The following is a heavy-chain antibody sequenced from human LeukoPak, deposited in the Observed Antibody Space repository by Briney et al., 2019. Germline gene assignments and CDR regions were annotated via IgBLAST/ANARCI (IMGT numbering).Heavy chain of an antibody. Sequence: PGGSLRLSCAASGFTFNTYSMIWVRQAPGKGLEWVSFISSSSSFIYYADSVKGRFTISRDNAKNSLYLQMNSLRAEDTAVYYCARGTSGGDFDWLLVVPEYKVSYFDYWGQGTLVTVSS. V-gene: IGHV3-21*01. J-gene: IGHJ4*02. CDR3: ARGTSGGDFDWLLVVPEYKVSYFDY. D-gene: IGHD3-9*01. CDR2: ISSSSSFI. CDR1: GFTFNTYS.